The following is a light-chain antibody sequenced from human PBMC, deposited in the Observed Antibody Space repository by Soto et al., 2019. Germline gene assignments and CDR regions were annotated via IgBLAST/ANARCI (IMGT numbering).Light chain of an antibody. Sequence: QSVLTQPASVSGSPGQSITISCTGSGRDIGAYNYVSWYQQHPGKAPKLLIYGVKNRPSGVSYRFSASKSAFTASLTISGLQAEDEANYYCSSYTTSYFYVLGHGTKVT. CDR2: GVK. V-gene: IGLV2-14*01. CDR3: SSYTTSYFYV. CDR1: GRDIGAYNY. J-gene: IGLJ1*01.